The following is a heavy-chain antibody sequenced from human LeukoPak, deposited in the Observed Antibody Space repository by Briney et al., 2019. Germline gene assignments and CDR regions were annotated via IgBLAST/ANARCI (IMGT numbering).Heavy chain of an antibody. V-gene: IGHV4-38-2*02. Sequence: SETLSLTCSLSGYSISRGYYWGWIRQSPGKGLEWIGSVYHSGSAYYNPSLKSRVTISVETSKNQFSLKLSSVTAADTAVYYCAKMGAQNWGSFLRYSDIWGRGTLVTVSS. D-gene: IGHD7-27*01. J-gene: IGHJ2*01. CDR3: AKMGAQNWGSFLRYSDI. CDR2: VYHSGSA. CDR1: GYSISRGYY.